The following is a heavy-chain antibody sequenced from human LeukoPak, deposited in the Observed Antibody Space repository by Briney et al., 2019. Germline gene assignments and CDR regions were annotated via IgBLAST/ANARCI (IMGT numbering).Heavy chain of an antibody. CDR3: ASHGWNLYYFDY. D-gene: IGHD1-1*01. V-gene: IGHV3-30*02. J-gene: IGHJ4*02. CDR1: GFTFSSYG. CDR2: IRYDGSNK. Sequence: PGGSLRLSCAASGFTFSSYGIHWVRQAPGKGLEWVAFIRYDGSNKYYADSVKGRFTISRDNSKNTLYLQMNRLRAEDTAVYYCASHGWNLYYFDYWGQGTLVTVSS.